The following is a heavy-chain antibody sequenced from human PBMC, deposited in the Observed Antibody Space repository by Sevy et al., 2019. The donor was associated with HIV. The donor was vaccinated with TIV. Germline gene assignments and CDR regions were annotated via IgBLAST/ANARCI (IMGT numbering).Heavy chain of an antibody. CDR3: ATREAYDYVWGSYRFAFYI. CDR2: FDPEDGET. Sequence: ASVKVSCKVSGYTLTELSMHWVRQAPGKGLEWMGGFDPEDGETIYAQKFQGRVTMTEGTSTDTAYMGLSSLRSEDTAVYYCATREAYDYVWGSYRFAFYIWGQGTMVTVSS. CDR1: GYTLTELS. D-gene: IGHD3-16*02. J-gene: IGHJ3*02. V-gene: IGHV1-24*01.